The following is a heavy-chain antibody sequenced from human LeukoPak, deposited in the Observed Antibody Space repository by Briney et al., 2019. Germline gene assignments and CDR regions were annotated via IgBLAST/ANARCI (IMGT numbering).Heavy chain of an antibody. Sequence: ETMSLTCAVYGGSFSGYYWSWIRQPPGKGLEWIGEINHSGSTNYNPSLKSRVTISVDTSKNQFSLKLSSVTAADTAVYYCARDLKDSSSPEYYFDYWGQGTLVTVSS. J-gene: IGHJ4*02. CDR2: INHSGST. CDR1: GGSFSGYY. V-gene: IGHV4-34*01. CDR3: ARDLKDSSSPEYYFDY. D-gene: IGHD6-6*01.